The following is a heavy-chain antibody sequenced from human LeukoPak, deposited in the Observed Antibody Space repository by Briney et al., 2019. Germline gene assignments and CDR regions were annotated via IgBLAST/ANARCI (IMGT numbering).Heavy chain of an antibody. Sequence: SETLSLTCTVSGGSISSDDYYWSRIRQPPGKGLEWIGYISYSGNTYYNPSLKSRVTISVDTSKNQFSLKLSSVTVADTAVYYCARDRKYGSESLRRLDYWGQGTLVTVSS. V-gene: IGHV4-30-4*01. CDR3: ARDRKYGSESLRRLDY. CDR1: GGSISSDDYY. J-gene: IGHJ4*02. D-gene: IGHD3-10*01. CDR2: ISYSGNT.